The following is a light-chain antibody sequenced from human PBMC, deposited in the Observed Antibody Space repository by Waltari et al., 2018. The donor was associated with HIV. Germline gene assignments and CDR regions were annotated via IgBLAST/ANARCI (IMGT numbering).Light chain of an antibody. CDR1: SGRIASNY. Sequence: FILTHPHSVSGSPGKTVNISCTRRSGRIASNYVPWFPQPPGSAPINVIYQNNQRASGVADRFSGSIDRSSNSASLTISGLKTEDEADFVCQSYDTSNSHWVFGGGTKLTVL. V-gene: IGLV6-57*03. J-gene: IGLJ3*02. CDR3: QSYDTSNSHWV. CDR2: QNN.